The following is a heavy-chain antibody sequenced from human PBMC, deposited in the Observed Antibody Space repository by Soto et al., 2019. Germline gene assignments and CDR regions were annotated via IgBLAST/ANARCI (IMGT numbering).Heavy chain of an antibody. D-gene: IGHD5-12*01. CDR1: GYTFTSFD. J-gene: IGHJ4*02. CDR3: ARKYGGYDYTGNADY. CDR2: MNPNSGNT. Sequence: QVQLVQSGAEVKKPGASVKGSCKASGYTFTSFDINWVRQATGQGLEWMGWMNPNSGNTGYAQKFQGRVTMTRNTSISTAYMELRSLRSEDTAVYFCARKYGGYDYTGNADYWGQGTLVTVSS. V-gene: IGHV1-8*01.